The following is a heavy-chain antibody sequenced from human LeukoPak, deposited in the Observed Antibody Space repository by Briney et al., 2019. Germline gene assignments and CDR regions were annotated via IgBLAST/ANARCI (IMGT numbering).Heavy chain of an antibody. J-gene: IGHJ4*02. CDR3: VRVGAVSANGGYFDY. CDR1: GGSISSYY. V-gene: IGHV4-4*07. D-gene: IGHD6-19*01. Sequence: SETLSLTCTVSGGSISSYYWSWIRQPAGKGLEWIGRIYTSGSTNYNPSLKSRVTMSVDTSKNQFSLKLSSVTAADTAVYYCVRVGAVSANGGYFDYWGQGTLVPVSS. CDR2: IYTSGST.